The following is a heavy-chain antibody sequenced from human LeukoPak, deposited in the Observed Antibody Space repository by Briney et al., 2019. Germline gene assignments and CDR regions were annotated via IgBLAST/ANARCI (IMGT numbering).Heavy chain of an antibody. V-gene: IGHV3-30*18. J-gene: IGHJ4*02. D-gene: IGHD2-21*01. Sequence: GRSLRLSCAASGFTFSNYGMHWVRQAPGKGLEWVAVISYDGIVQYYADSVKGRFTISRDNSKNTLYLQMNSLRAEDTAVYYCAKDFCGGDCYWGFDYWGQGTLVTVSS. CDR1: GFTFSNYG. CDR2: ISYDGIVQ. CDR3: AKDFCGGDCYWGFDY.